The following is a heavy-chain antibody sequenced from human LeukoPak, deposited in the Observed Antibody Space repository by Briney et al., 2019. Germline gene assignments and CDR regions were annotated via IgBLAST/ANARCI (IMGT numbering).Heavy chain of an antibody. J-gene: IGHJ6*03. CDR3: AKDWPHLAHYSYYMGV. Sequence: GGSLRLSCAASGFTFSSYCMHWVRQAPGKGLEWVAFIRYGGSNKYYADSAKGRFTISRDNSKNTLYLQLNSLRAEDTAVFYCAKDWPHLAHYSYYMGVWGKGTTVTVSS. V-gene: IGHV3-30*02. CDR2: IRYGGSNK. CDR1: GFTFSSYC.